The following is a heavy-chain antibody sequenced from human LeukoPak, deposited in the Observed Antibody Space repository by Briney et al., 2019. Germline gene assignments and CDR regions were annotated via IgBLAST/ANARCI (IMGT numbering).Heavy chain of an antibody. D-gene: IGHD1-26*01. J-gene: IGHJ3*02. CDR1: GFTFSSYS. Sequence: PGGSLRLSCAASGFTFSSYSMNWVRQAPGKGLEWVSSISSSSSYIYYADSVKGRFTISRDNAKNSLYLQMNSLRAEDTAVYYCARSYSGSYNDASDIWGQGTMVTVSS. V-gene: IGHV3-21*06. CDR2: ISSSSSYI. CDR3: ARSYSGSYNDASDI.